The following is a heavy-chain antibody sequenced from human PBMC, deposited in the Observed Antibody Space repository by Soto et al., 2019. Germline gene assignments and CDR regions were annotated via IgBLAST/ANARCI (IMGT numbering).Heavy chain of an antibody. D-gene: IGHD6-19*01. Sequence: SETLSLTCTVSGASIGHYYWNWIRQSPGKGLEWIGYIFYSGITNYNPSLNSRVTISVDTSKNQFSLKLVSVTAADTAIYYCAISPQCRSGWNGGFEHWGQGTPVTVSS. V-gene: IGHV4-59*01. CDR3: AISPQCRSGWNGGFEH. J-gene: IGHJ4*02. CDR2: IFYSGIT. CDR1: GASIGHYY.